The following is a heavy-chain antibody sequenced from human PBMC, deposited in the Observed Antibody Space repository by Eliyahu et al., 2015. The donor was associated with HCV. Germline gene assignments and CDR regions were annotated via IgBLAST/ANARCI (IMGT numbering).Heavy chain of an antibody. CDR1: GFNXSNFW. J-gene: IGHJ6*02. CDR3: ATEGRTDTMDV. CDR2: LNPDGSDT. Sequence: RLVESGGALVQPGGSLRLSCAASGFNXSNFWMHWVRQAPQKGLEWVANLNPDGSDTFYGESVKGRVTISRDNAKNSLYLHLTRLNVDDTGVYYCATEGRTDTMDVWGQGTTVTVSS. V-gene: IGHV3-7*01.